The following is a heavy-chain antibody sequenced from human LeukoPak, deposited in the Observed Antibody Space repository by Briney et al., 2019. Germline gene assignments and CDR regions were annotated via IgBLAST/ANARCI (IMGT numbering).Heavy chain of an antibody. V-gene: IGHV4-59*01. CDR1: GGSISSYY. Sequence: SETLSLTCTVSGGSISSYYWSWIRQPPGKGVERSGDSFFSGSTNYNPSLKCPVTISLDTSKNQFSLRLNSVTAADTAVYCLSSGWYGWGQGTLVTVSS. D-gene: IGHD6-19*01. CDR2: SFFSGST. CDR3: SSGWYG. J-gene: IGHJ4*02.